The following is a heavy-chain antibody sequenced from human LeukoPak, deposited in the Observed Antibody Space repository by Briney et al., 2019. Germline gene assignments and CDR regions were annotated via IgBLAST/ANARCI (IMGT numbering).Heavy chain of an antibody. CDR2: INPNSGGT. CDR3: ASSSGGLADY. Sequence: ASVKVSCKASGYTFNAYYIHWVRQVPGEGLEWMGRINPNSGGTNYAPKFQGRVTLTRDTSISTAYMELSRLRSDDTAVYYCASSSGGLADYWGQGTLVTVSS. J-gene: IGHJ4*02. D-gene: IGHD3-10*01. V-gene: IGHV1-2*06. CDR1: GYTFNAYY.